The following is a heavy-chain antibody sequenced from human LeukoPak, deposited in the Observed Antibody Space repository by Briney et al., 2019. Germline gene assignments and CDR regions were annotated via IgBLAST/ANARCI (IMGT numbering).Heavy chain of an antibody. CDR1: GYTFTGYY. CDR3: ASGYPQSSSLAPFDY. J-gene: IGHJ4*02. Sequence: ASVKVSCKASGYTFTGYYMHWARQAPGQGLEWMGWINPNSGGTNYAQKFQGRVTMTRDTSISTAYMELSRLRSDDTAVYYCASGYPQSSSLAPFDYWGQGTLVTVSS. CDR2: INPNSGGT. V-gene: IGHV1-2*02. D-gene: IGHD6-6*01.